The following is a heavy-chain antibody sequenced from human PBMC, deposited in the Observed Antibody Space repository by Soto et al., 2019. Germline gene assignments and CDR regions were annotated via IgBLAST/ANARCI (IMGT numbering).Heavy chain of an antibody. CDR3: ARDSRIAARPWSWFDP. D-gene: IGHD6-6*01. J-gene: IGHJ5*02. V-gene: IGHV4-31*03. Sequence: PSETLSRTCTVSGGSISSGGYYWSWIRQHPGKGLEWIGYIYYSGSTYYNPSLKSRVTISVDTSKNQFSLKLSSVTAADTAVYYCARDSRIAARPWSWFDPWGQGTLVTVSS. CDR1: GGSISSGGYY. CDR2: IYYSGST.